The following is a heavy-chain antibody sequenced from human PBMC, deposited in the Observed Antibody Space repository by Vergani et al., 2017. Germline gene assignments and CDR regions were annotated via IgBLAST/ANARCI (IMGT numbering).Heavy chain of an antibody. CDR1: GDSVSSNSAA. CDR3: SREDSSGWSTDS. Sequence: QVQLQQSGPGLVKPSQTLSLTCAISGDSVSSNSAARNWIRQSPSRGLEWLGRTYYRSKWYNDYAVSVKSRIIINSDTSKNQFSLQLSSLTLDDTAVYYCSREDSSGWSTDSWGQGTLVTVSS. CDR2: TYYRSKWYN. D-gene: IGHD6-19*01. V-gene: IGHV6-1*01. J-gene: IGHJ4*02.